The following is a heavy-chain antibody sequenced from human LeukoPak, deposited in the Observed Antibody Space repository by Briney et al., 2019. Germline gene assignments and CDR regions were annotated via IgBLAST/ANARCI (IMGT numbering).Heavy chain of an antibody. J-gene: IGHJ4*02. CDR1: GGSINSSSYY. Sequence: SETLSLTCTVSGGSINSSSYYWSWIRQPPGKGLEWIGYIHSSGRTNYSPSLKSRVTFSVDTSKNHFSLKVTSMTAADTGVYYCARSLPGVVGAADFWGQGTLVTVSA. CDR3: ARSLPGVVGAADF. CDR2: IHSSGRT. V-gene: IGHV4-61*03. D-gene: IGHD2-2*01.